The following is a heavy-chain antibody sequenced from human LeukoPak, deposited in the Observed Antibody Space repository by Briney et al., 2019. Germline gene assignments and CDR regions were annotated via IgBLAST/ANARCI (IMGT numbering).Heavy chain of an antibody. CDR2: IKSKSDGGMK. V-gene: IGHV3-15*01. CDR3: ATGRSGYFDS. CDR1: GLTLSNAW. J-gene: IGHJ4*02. Sequence: PGGSLRLPCAASGLTLSNAWMTWVRQAPGKGLEWVARIKSKSDGGMKDYAAPVKGTFTISRDDSENTVYLQMNSLKIEVTAVYYCATGRSGYFDSWGQGTLVFVSS.